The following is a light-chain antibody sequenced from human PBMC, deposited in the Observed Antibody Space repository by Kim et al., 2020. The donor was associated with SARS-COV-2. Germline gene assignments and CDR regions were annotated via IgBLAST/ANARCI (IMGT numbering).Light chain of an antibody. Sequence: LSPGKRATPSCRANHRMSSIYLAWDQHKPGQSPRLLMHAASNRATGIPDRFSGSCAGTDFTLTISGLDPEDFALYYCHQYIRSPYSFGQGTKLEIK. CDR1: HRMSSIY. J-gene: IGKJ2*03. CDR2: AAS. CDR3: HQYIRSPYS. V-gene: IGKV3-20*01.